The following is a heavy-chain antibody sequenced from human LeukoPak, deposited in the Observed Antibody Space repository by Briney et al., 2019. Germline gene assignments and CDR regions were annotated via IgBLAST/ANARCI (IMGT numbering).Heavy chain of an antibody. CDR2: IYYSGST. Sequence: SETLSLTCTVSGGSISSYYWSWIRQPPGKGLEWIGYIYYSGSTNYNPSLKSRVTISVDTSKNQFSLKLSSVTAADTAVYCCAASMVRGVIINPLDYWGQGTLVTVSS. J-gene: IGHJ4*02. V-gene: IGHV4-59*01. CDR3: AASMVRGVIINPLDY. D-gene: IGHD3-10*01. CDR1: GGSISSYY.